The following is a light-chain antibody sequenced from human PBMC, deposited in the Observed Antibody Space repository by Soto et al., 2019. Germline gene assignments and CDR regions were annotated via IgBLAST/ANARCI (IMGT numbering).Light chain of an antibody. CDR2: DAS. Sequence: EIVGTQSPATLAWSPGERATXXXXXIPSVSSYLACYQHKPGQAPRLLIYDASNRATGIPARFSGSGSGTDFTLTISSLEPEDFAVYYCQQRSNWPPGVTSGQGARLEIK. V-gene: IGKV3-11*01. CDR3: QQRSNWPPGVT. J-gene: IGKJ5*01. CDR1: PSVSSY.